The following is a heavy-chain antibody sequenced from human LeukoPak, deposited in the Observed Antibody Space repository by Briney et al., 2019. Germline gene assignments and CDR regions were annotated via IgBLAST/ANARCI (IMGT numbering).Heavy chain of an antibody. CDR3: ARESTTYYYDSSGYYVRGRYSFDY. CDR1: GDSINNYY. Sequence: SETLSLTCTVSGDSINNYYWSWIRQPPGKGLEWIGYIYYSGSTNYNPSLKSRVTISVDTSKNQFSLKLSSVTAADTAVYYCARESTTYYYDSSGYYVRGRYSFDYWGQGTLVTVSS. CDR2: IYYSGST. V-gene: IGHV4-59*08. J-gene: IGHJ4*02. D-gene: IGHD3-22*01.